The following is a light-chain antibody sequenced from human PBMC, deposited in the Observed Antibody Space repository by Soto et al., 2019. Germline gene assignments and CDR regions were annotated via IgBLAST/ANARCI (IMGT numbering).Light chain of an antibody. J-gene: IGKJ1*01. CDR1: QSVSSD. CDR3: QQYNMWPPWT. Sequence: EIVLTQSPGTLSLSPGERATLSCRASQSVSSDLAWYQQKPGQAPRLLIYGASTRATAIPARFSGSGSGTEFTLTINSLQSEDFAVYYCQQYNMWPPWTFGQGTKVDIK. CDR2: GAS. V-gene: IGKV3-15*01.